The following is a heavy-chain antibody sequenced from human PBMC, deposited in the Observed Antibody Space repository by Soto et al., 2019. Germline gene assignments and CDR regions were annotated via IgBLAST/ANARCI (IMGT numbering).Heavy chain of an antibody. CDR3: TARSCGGGYCYAIDY. J-gene: IGHJ4*02. V-gene: IGHV1-8*01. CDR2: MNPANGNT. Sequence: QVQLVQSGAEVKKPGASVKVSCKASGYTFTTNDINWVRQATGQGLEWMGWMNPANGNTGSAQKYQGRVTMTRDTSINTAYMERSSLISEDTAVYYWTARSCGGGYCYAIDYCGQGTLVTVSS. D-gene: IGHD2-15*01. CDR1: GYTFTTND.